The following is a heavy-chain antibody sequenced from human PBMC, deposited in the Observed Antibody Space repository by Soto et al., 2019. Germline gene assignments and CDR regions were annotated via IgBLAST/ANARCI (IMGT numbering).Heavy chain of an antibody. V-gene: IGHV3-49*04. J-gene: IGHJ4*02. D-gene: IGHD3-22*01. CDR2: IRSEADGGAT. Sequence: GGSLRLSCTGSGFTFGAYALTWVRQAPGKGLEWVGFIRSEADGGATDYAASVEGRITISRGDSNSITYLEINSLQIEDTAVYYCTRYYYESSGYYVYWGQGTLVTVSS. CDR1: GFTFGAYA. CDR3: TRYYYESSGYYVY.